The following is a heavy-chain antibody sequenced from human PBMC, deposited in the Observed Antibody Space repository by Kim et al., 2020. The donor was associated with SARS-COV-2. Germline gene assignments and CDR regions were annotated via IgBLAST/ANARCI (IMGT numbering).Heavy chain of an antibody. CDR2: IYHSGST. D-gene: IGHD2-21*01. CDR3: ARKTVDNRFDT. J-gene: IGHJ5*02. Sequence: SETLSLTCGVSAGSISSGAYSWNWIRQPPGKGLEWIGYIYHSGSTYYNPSLKSRVTISINRSKDQFSLKLSSVTAADTAVYYCARKTVDNRFDTWGQGTL. CDR1: AGSISSGAYS. V-gene: IGHV4-30-2*01.